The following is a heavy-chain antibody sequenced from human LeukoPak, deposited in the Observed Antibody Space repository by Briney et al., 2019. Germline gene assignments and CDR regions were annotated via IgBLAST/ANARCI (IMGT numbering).Heavy chain of an antibody. J-gene: IGHJ4*02. D-gene: IGHD1-26*01. CDR2: IKQDGSEK. V-gene: IGHV3-7*01. Sequence: GGSLRLSCAASGFTFSSYGMSWVRQAPGKGLEWVAIIKQDGSEKYYADSVKGRFTISRDNAKNSVYLQMSSLRAEDTAVYYCARDGIVGVTAFDYWGQGTLVTVSS. CDR3: ARDGIVGVTAFDY. CDR1: GFTFSSYG.